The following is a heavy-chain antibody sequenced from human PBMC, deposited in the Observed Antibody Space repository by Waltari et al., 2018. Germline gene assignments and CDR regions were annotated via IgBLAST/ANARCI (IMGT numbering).Heavy chain of an antibody. J-gene: IGHJ4*02. CDR1: GGSISRSTFF. Sequence: QLQLQESGPGLVKPSETLSLTCSVSGGSISRSTFFWGWLRPPPGKGLEWIGSLYYTGNTYYNPSLKSRVTISADTSKNQFSLKLSSVTAADTAVYYCARHMPYYDSIYYFDYWGQGTLVTVSS. V-gene: IGHV4-39*01. D-gene: IGHD3-3*01. CDR3: ARHMPYYDSIYYFDY. CDR2: LYYTGNT.